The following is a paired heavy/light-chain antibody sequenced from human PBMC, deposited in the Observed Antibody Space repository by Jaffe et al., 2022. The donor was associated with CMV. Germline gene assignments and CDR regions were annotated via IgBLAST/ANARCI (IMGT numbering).Light chain of an antibody. J-gene: IGLJ3*02. CDR1: SSDVGAHNL. Sequence: QSALTQPASVSGSPGQTITISCTGTSSDVGAHNLVSWYQKHPGKAPKAMISEINRRPSGVSDRFSGSKSGNTASLTISGLLAEDEADYYCCSYAPGNTYVFGGGTKVTVL. CDR3: CSYAPGNTYV. CDR2: EIN. V-gene: IGLV2-23*02.
Heavy chain of an antibody. CDR2: IRETGHST. J-gene: IGHJ4*02. V-gene: IGHV3-64*01. D-gene: IGHD2-15*01. CDR3: ARLSGGGYYFDS. CDR1: EFIFSDYV. Sequence: EVQLEESGGALVQPGGSLRLSCAASEFIFSDYVMHWVRQAPGKGLEYVSEIRETGHSTYYANSVKGRFTISRDNSKNTLFLQMGSLRAEDTAVYYCARLSGGGYYFDSWGQGTPVTVSS.